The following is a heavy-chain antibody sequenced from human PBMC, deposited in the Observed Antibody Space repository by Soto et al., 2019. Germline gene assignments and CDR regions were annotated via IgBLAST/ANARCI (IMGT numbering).Heavy chain of an antibody. CDR3: ARDPGYCTNGVCGGPYYFDY. CDR2: ISSSSSTI. V-gene: IGHV3-48*01. CDR1: GFTCSSYS. Sequence: EVQLVESGGGLVQPGGSLRLSCAASGFTCSSYSMNWVRQAPGKWLEWVSYISSSSSTIYYADSVKGRFTISRDNAKNSLYLQMNSLRAEDTAVYYCARDPGYCTNGVCGGPYYFDYWGQGTLVTVSS. D-gene: IGHD2-8*01. J-gene: IGHJ4*02.